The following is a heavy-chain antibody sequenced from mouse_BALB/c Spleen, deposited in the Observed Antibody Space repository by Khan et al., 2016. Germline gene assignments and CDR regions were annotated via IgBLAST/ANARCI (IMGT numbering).Heavy chain of an antibody. CDR3: ARWGYDAMDY. CDR2: INPSTGYT. V-gene: IGHV1-7*01. J-gene: IGHJ4*01. Sequence: QVQLQQPGAELAKPGASVKMSCKASGYTFTSYWMHWVKQRPGQGLEWIGYINPSTGYTEYNQKFKDKATLTADKSSSTAYMQLSSLTSEDSAVXYCARWGYDAMDYGGQGTSVTVSS. CDR1: GYTFTSYW.